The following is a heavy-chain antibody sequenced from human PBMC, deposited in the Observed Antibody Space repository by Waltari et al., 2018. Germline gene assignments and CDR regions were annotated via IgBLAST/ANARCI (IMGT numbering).Heavy chain of an antibody. Sequence: EVQLVESGGGLVKPGGSLRLSCAASGFTFSSYSMKWVRQAPGKGLWWVASISSSSSYIYDADSVKSRFTITKDNAKNSLYLQMNSLGAEYTAVYYCARQELSGYDRTPVAFDIWGQGTMVTVSS. CDR1: GFTFSSYS. J-gene: IGHJ3*02. CDR3: ARQELSGYDRTPVAFDI. V-gene: IGHV3-21*01. CDR2: ISSSSSYI. D-gene: IGHD5-12*01.